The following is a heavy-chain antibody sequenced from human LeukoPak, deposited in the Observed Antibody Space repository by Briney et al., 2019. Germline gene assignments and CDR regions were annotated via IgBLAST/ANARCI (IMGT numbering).Heavy chain of an antibody. Sequence: SETLSLTCAVYGGSFSGYYWSWIRQPPGKGLEWIGEINHSGSTNYNPSLKSRVTISVDTSKNQFSLKLSSVTAADTAVYYCARHRPKSTYYYDSSGYYYAAFDIWGQGTMVTVSS. CDR1: GGSFSGYY. J-gene: IGHJ3*02. CDR2: INHSGST. CDR3: ARHRPKSTYYYDSSGYYYAAFDI. V-gene: IGHV4-34*01. D-gene: IGHD3-22*01.